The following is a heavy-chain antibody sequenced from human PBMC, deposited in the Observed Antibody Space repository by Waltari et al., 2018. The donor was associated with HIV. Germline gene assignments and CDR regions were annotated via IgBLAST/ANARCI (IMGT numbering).Heavy chain of an antibody. J-gene: IGHJ3*01. CDR1: GFTISSYT. CDR3: VREATDAFDV. Sequence: QVQLVESGGGVVQPGRSLRISGAASGFTISSYTMHWVRQAPGLGLEWVALIAYDGSFEYHADSVKGRFTISRDTSKNTLYLQMDSLRTGDTAIYYCVREATDAFDVWGQGTLVAVSS. CDR2: IAYDGSFE. V-gene: IGHV3-30*17.